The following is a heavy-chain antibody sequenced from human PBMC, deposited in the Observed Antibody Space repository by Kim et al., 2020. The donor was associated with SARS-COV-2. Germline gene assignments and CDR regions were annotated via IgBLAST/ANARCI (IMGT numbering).Heavy chain of an antibody. D-gene: IGHD6-13*01. CDR1: GGTFSSYA. CDR2: IIPIFGTA. J-gene: IGHJ4*02. V-gene: IGHV1-69*13. Sequence: SVKVSCKASGGTFSSYAISWVRQAPGQGLEWMGGIIPIFGTANYAQKFQGRVTITADESTSTAYMELSSLRSEDTAVYYCARTLGIAAAGTFDYWGQGTLVTVSS. CDR3: ARTLGIAAAGTFDY.